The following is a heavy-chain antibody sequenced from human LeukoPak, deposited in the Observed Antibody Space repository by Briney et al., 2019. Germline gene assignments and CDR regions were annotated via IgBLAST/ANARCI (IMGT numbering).Heavy chain of an antibody. CDR3: ARGNYDILTGFDY. V-gene: IGHV4-34*01. CDR1: GGSFSGYY. Sequence: PSETLSLTCAVYGGSFSGYYWSWIRQPPGKGLEWIGEINHSGSTNYNPSLKSRVTISVDTSKNQFSLKLSSVTAADTAVYYCARGNYDILTGFDYWGQGTLATVSS. CDR2: INHSGST. D-gene: IGHD3-9*01. J-gene: IGHJ4*02.